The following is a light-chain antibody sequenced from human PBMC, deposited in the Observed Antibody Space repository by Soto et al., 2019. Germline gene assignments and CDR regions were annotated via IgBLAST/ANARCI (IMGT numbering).Light chain of an antibody. V-gene: IGKV1-27*01. J-gene: IGKJ1*01. CDR3: QKYDSAPWT. CDR2: AAS. Sequence: DIQMTQSPSSLSASVGDIVTITCRASQGISHYLAWYQQKPGKVPKLLIYAASTLQSGVPSRFSGSGSGTDFTLTISSLQPEDVATYYCQKYDSAPWTFGQGTKVEIK. CDR1: QGISHY.